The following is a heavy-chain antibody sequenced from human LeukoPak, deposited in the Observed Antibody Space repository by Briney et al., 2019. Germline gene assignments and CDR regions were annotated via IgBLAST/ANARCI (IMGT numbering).Heavy chain of an antibody. CDR3: ARAGGQWLAPSHFDY. V-gene: IGHV4-39*01. J-gene: IGHJ4*02. D-gene: IGHD6-19*01. Sequence: SETLSLTCTVSDGSISCCSYYWGWIRQPPGKGLEWIGSIYYSGSTYYNPSLKSRVTISVDTSKNQFSLKLSSVTAADTAVYYCARAGGQWLAPSHFDYWGQGTLVTVSS. CDR1: DGSISCCSYY. CDR2: IYYSGST.